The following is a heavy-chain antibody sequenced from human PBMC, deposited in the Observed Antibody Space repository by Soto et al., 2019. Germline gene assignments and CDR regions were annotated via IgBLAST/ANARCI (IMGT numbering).Heavy chain of an antibody. V-gene: IGHV5-10-1*01. CDR1: GYSFTSYW. CDR3: ARHHCSSTSGDSGVGMDV. J-gene: IGHJ6*02. CDR2: IYPSDSYT. Sequence: GESLKISCNGSGYSFTSYWISWVRQMPGKGLEGMGRIYPSDSYTNYSTSFQGHVTTSADKSTSTAYLQWSSLKASDTAMYYCARHHCSSTSGDSGVGMDVWGQGTTVTVSS. D-gene: IGHD2-2*01.